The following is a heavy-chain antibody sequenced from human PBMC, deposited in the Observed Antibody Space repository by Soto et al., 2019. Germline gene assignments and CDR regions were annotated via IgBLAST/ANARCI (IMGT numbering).Heavy chain of an antibody. CDR2: MSHSGGT. CDR1: GGFVSSGSYY. V-gene: IGHV4-34*01. CDR3: ARVERGTATTVVDAFDI. Sequence: QVQLQQWGAGLLKPSEILSLTCAVYGGFVSSGSYYWSWIRQPPGKGLEWIGEMSHSGGTHFNPSLRCRVTISVDTSKNQFSLKMSSVTAADTALYYCARVERGTATTVVDAFDIWGPGTMVTVSS. J-gene: IGHJ3*02. D-gene: IGHD1-1*01.